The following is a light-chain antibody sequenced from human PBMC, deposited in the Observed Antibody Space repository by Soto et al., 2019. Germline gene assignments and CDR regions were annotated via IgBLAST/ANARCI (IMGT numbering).Light chain of an antibody. CDR2: DAS. J-gene: IGKJ2*01. CDR3: QQYNSYPGT. V-gene: IGKV1-5*01. Sequence: DMQMTKSPSTLSASVGDRVTITCRASQSISSWLAWYQQKPWKAPKLLLYDASSLESGVSSRFSGSGSGTEFTLTISSLQPDDFATSYCQQYNSYPGTFGKGTKLEIK. CDR1: QSISSW.